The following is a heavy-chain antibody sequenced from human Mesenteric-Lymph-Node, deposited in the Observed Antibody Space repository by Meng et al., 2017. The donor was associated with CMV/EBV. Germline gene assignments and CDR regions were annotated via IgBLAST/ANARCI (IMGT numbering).Heavy chain of an antibody. CDR3: ARFRTYEDFWSEGTKEKPDAFDI. CDR1: GYTFSSYG. CDR2: ISAYNGKT. J-gene: IGHJ3*02. D-gene: IGHD3-3*01. V-gene: IGHV1-18*01. Sequence: ASVKVSCKASGYTFSSYGISWVRQAPGEGLKWMGWISAYNGKTKYAQMVQGRVTMTTDTSTRTAYMDLRSLRSDDTAVYYCARFRTYEDFWSEGTKEKPDAFDIWGQGTMVTV.